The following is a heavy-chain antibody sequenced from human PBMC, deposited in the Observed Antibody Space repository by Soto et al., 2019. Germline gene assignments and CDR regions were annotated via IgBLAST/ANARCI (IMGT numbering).Heavy chain of an antibody. CDR3: AKDWYYNILTGYYYYGMDV. D-gene: IGHD3-9*01. CDR2: IKQDGSKK. J-gene: IGHJ6*02. V-gene: IGHV3-7*01. CDR1: RFTFSNYW. Sequence: PGGSLRLSCTASRFTFSNYWMSWVRQAPGKGLEWVANIKQDGSKKYYVDSVKGRFTISRDNAKNSLYLQMNSLRAEDTAVYYCAKDWYYNILTGYYYYGMDVWGQGTTVTVSS.